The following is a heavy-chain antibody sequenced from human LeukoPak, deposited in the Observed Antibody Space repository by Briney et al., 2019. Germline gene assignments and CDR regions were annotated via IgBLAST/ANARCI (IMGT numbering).Heavy chain of an antibody. D-gene: IGHD3-22*01. Sequence: PGGSLRLSCAASGFTFSNYWMHWVRQVPGKGLMWVSRISSEGTSVSYADSVKGRFTIDRDNAENTLDLQMDSLGAEDTAVYYCAKASAMIVVVSKHFDYWGQGTLVTVSS. J-gene: IGHJ4*02. CDR1: GFTFSNYW. V-gene: IGHV3-74*01. CDR3: AKASAMIVVVSKHFDY. CDR2: ISSEGTSV.